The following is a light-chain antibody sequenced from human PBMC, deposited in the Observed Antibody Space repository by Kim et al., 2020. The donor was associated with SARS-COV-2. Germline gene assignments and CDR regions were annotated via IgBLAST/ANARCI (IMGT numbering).Light chain of an antibody. CDR2: LNSDGSH. CDR1: SGHSSYA. J-gene: IGLJ3*02. CDR3: QTWGTGIQV. V-gene: IGLV4-69*01. Sequence: QPVLTQSPSASASLGASVLSSGHSSYAIAWHQQQPEKGPRYLMKLNSDGSHSKGDGIPDRFSGSSSGAERYLTISSLQSEDEADYYCQTWGTGIQVFGGGTKLTVL.